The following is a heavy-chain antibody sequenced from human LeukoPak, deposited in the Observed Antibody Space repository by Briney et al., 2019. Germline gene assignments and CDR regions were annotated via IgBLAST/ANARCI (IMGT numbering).Heavy chain of an antibody. Sequence: ASVKVSCKATGYTFTSYGISWVRQAPGQGLEWMGWISAYNGNTNYAQKLQGRVTMTTDTSTSTAYMELRSLRSDDTAVYYCARDQGYSSGSYYFDYWGQGTLVTVSS. CDR1: GYTFTSYG. CDR2: ISAYNGNT. J-gene: IGHJ4*02. V-gene: IGHV1-18*01. D-gene: IGHD6-19*01. CDR3: ARDQGYSSGSYYFDY.